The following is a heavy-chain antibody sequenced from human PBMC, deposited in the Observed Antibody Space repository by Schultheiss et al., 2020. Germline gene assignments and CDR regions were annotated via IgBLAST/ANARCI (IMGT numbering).Heavy chain of an antibody. Sequence: GGSLRLSCAASGFTFSSYWMHWVRQAPGKGLVWVARIHSDGSSTSYADSVKGRFTISRDNAKNTLYLQMNSLRDEDTALYYCARGGAARPDYWGQGTLVTVSS. J-gene: IGHJ4*02. CDR3: ARGGAARPDY. CDR2: IHSDGSST. D-gene: IGHD6-6*01. CDR1: GFTFSSYW. V-gene: IGHV3-74*01.